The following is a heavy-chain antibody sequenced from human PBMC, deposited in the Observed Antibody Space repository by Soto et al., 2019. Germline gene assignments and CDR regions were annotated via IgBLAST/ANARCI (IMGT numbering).Heavy chain of an antibody. D-gene: IGHD3-10*01. Sequence: ASVKVSCKASGYTFTSYDINWVRQATGQGLEWMGWMNPNSGNTGYAQKFQGRVTMTRNTSISTAYMELSSLRSEDTAVYYCAREPGWSGEVFNWFDPWGQGTLVTVSS. J-gene: IGHJ5*02. CDR3: AREPGWSGEVFNWFDP. CDR2: MNPNSGNT. CDR1: GYTFTSYD. V-gene: IGHV1-8*01.